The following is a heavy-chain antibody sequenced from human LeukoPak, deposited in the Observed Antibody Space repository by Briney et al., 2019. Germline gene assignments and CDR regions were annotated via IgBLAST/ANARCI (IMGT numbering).Heavy chain of an antibody. CDR1: GYTFTSYG. Sequence: ASVKVSCKASGYTFTSYGISWVRRAPGQGLEWMGMIYPRDGSTSYAQKFQGRVTVTRDTSTSTVHMELSGLRSEDTAVYYCARDQEAFDYWGQGTLVTVSS. J-gene: IGHJ4*02. CDR3: ARDQEAFDY. V-gene: IGHV1-46*01. CDR2: IYPRDGST.